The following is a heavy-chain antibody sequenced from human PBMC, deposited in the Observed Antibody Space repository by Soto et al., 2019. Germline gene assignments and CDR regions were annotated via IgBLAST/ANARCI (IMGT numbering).Heavy chain of an antibody. Sequence: PGGSLRLSCAASGLTFSSYAMSWVRQAPGKGLEWVSAISGSGGSTYYADSVKGRFTISRDNSKNTLYLQMNSLRAEDTAVYYCAKDVGYCTNGLCPIFDYWGQGTLVTVSS. V-gene: IGHV3-23*01. CDR3: AKDVGYCTNGLCPIFDY. CDR2: ISGSGGST. J-gene: IGHJ4*02. D-gene: IGHD2-8*01. CDR1: GLTFSSYA.